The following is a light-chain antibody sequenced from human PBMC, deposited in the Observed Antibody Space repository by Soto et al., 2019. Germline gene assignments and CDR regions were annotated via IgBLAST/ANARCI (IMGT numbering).Light chain of an antibody. CDR1: QGISTA. CDR3: QQFSSYQT. CDR2: GAS. J-gene: IGKJ4*01. V-gene: IGKV1-13*02. Sequence: AIQVTQSPSSLSASVGDRVTINCRTSQGISTALAWYQQRPGGPPKLLIYGASTLESGVPSRFSGSGSGTDFTLVITNLQPEDFATYYCQQFSSYQTFGGGTKVDI.